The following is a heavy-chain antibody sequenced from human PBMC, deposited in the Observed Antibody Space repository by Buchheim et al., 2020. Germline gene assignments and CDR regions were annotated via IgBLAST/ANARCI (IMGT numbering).Heavy chain of an antibody. V-gene: IGHV1-69*06. CDR1: GGTFSSYA. CDR2: IIPIFGTA. J-gene: IGHJ4*02. CDR3: VGAAIRRGRLGKTYYFDY. D-gene: IGHD6-25*01. Sequence: QVQLVQSGAEVKKPGSLVKASCKASGGTFSSYAISWVRQAPGQGLEWMGGIIPIFGTANYAQKFQGRVTITADKSTSTAYMELSSLRSEDTAVYYCVGAAIRRGRLGKTYYFDYWGQGTL.